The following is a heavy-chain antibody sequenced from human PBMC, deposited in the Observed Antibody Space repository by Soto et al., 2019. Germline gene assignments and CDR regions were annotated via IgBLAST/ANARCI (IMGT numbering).Heavy chain of an antibody. J-gene: IGHJ4*02. V-gene: IGHV3-23*01. CDR2: ISGSGGST. Sequence: GGSLRLSCAASGFTFSSYAMSWVRQAPGKGLEWVSAISGSGGSTYYADSVKGRFTISRDNSKNTLYLQMNSLRAEDTAVYYCAKDVTPYSSSSRADYWGQGTLVTVSS. CDR1: GFTFSSYA. D-gene: IGHD6-6*01. CDR3: AKDVTPYSSSSRADY.